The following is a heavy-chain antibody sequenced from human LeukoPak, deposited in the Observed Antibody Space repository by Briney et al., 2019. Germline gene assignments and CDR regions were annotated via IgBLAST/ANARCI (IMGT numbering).Heavy chain of an antibody. D-gene: IGHD3-22*01. CDR1: GFTFSSYA. Sequence: GRSLRLSCAASGFTFSSYAMSWVRQAPGKGLEWVSGISTNGGSTSYADSVKGRFIISRDNPRNTLYMEMNSLRAEDTAVYYCSVMHRYYDGSGYWVQWGQGTLVTVSS. CDR3: SVMHRYYDGSGYWVQ. J-gene: IGHJ4*02. CDR2: ISTNGGST. V-gene: IGHV3-23*01.